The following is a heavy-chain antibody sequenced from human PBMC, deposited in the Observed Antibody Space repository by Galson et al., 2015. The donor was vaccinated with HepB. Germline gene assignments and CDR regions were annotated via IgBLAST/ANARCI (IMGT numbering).Heavy chain of an antibody. Sequence: SVKVSCKASGYTFTSYGISWVRQAPGQGLVWMGWISAYNGNTNYAQKLQGRVTMTTDTSTSTAYMELRSLRSDDTAVYYCAGDRSRYCSSTSCLRGMDVWGQGTTVTVSS. CDR1: GYTFTSYG. CDR3: AGDRSRYCSSTSCLRGMDV. D-gene: IGHD2-2*01. J-gene: IGHJ6*02. V-gene: IGHV1-18*01. CDR2: ISAYNGNT.